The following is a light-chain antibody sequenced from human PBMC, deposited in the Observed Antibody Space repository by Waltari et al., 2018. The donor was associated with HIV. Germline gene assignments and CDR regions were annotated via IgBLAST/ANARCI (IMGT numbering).Light chain of an antibody. CDR2: QDT. V-gene: IGLV3-1*01. Sequence: SSELTQPPSVSVSPGPTASITCSGDKLGDKYACWYQQKPGQSPVLVIYQDTKRPSGIPERFSGSNSGNTATLTISGTQAMDEADYYCQAWDVSTGVFGTGTKVTVL. CDR3: QAWDVSTGV. CDR1: KLGDKY. J-gene: IGLJ1*01.